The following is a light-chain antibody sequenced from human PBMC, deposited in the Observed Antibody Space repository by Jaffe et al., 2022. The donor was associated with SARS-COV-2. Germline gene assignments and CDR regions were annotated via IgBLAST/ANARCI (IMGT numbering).Light chain of an antibody. Sequence: QSVLTQPPSASGTPGQRVTISCSGSSSNIGSNTVNWYQQLPGTAPKLLIYSNNQRPSGVPDRFSGSKSGTSASLAISGLQSEDEADYYCAAWDDSLNALCVVFGGGTKLTVL. CDR2: SNN. CDR1: SSNIGSNT. V-gene: IGLV1-44*01. CDR3: AAWDDSLNALCVV. J-gene: IGLJ2*01.